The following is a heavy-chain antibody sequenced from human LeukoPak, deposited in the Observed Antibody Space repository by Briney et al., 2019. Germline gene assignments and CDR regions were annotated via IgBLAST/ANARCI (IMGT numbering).Heavy chain of an antibody. D-gene: IGHD3-22*01. CDR1: GGSFSGYY. CDR2: INHSGST. CDR3: AREWDYYDSSGYVDY. Sequence: SETLSLTCAVYGGSFSGYYWSWIRQPPGKGLGWIGEINHSGSTNYNPSLKSRVTISVDTSKNQFSLKLSSVTAADTAVYYCAREWDYYDSSGYVDYWGQGTLVTVSS. V-gene: IGHV4-34*01. J-gene: IGHJ4*02.